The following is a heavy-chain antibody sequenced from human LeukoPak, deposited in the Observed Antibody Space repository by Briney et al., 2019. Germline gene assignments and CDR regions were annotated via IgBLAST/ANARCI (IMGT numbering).Heavy chain of an antibody. CDR1: GFTFSSHG. V-gene: IGHV3-21*01. D-gene: IGHD4-17*01. J-gene: IGHJ5*02. CDR3: SRDRNDYGDYVVDL. CDR2: ISSSSSYI. Sequence: GGSLRLSCAASGFTFSSHGMSWVRQAPGKGLEWVSSISSSSSYIYYADSVKGRFTIARDNAKNCLYLQMNSLRDEDTAVYYCSRDRNDYGDYVVDLWGQGTLVIVSS.